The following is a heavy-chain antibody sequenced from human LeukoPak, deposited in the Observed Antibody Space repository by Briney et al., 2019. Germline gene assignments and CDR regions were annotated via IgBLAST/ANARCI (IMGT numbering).Heavy chain of an antibody. CDR2: ISWNSGSI. D-gene: IGHD6-13*01. V-gene: IGHV3-9*01. CDR1: GFTFDDYA. Sequence: GGSLRLSCAASGFTFDDYAMHWIRQAPGKGLEWVSGISWNSGSIGYADSVKGRFTISRDNAKNSLYLQMNSLRAEDTALYYCAKGVSIAAAAHYYYYGMDVWGQGTTVTVSS. CDR3: AKGVSIAAAAHYYYYGMDV. J-gene: IGHJ6*02.